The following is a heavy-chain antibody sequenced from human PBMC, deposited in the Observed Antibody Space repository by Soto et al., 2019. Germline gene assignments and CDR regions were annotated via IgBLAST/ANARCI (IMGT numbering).Heavy chain of an antibody. CDR1: GYTFTSYY. J-gene: IGHJ6*02. V-gene: IGHV1-46*01. CDR2: INPSGGST. Sequence: ASVKVSCKASGYTFTSYYMHWVRQAPGQGLEWMGIINPSGGSTSYAQKFQGRVTMTRDTSTSTVYMELSSLRSEDTAVYYCARGGAAAGRRYYYGMEVWGQGTTVTVSS. D-gene: IGHD6-13*01. CDR3: ARGGAAAGRRYYYGMEV.